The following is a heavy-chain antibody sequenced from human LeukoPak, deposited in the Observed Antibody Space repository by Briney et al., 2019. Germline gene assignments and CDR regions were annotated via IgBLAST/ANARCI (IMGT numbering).Heavy chain of an antibody. J-gene: IGHJ4*02. D-gene: IGHD3-10*01. CDR3: ASPGGY. V-gene: IGHV3-9*01. CDR1: GFTFDDYA. Sequence: GRSLRLSCAASGFTFDDYAMHWVRQAPGKGLEWVSGISWNSGSIGYADSVKGRFTISRDNAKTSLYLQMNSLRAEDTALYYCASPGGYWGQGTLVTVSS. CDR2: ISWNSGSI.